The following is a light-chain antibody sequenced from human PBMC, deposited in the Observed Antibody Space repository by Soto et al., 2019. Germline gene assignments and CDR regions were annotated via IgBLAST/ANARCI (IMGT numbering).Light chain of an antibody. CDR3: QQYGNTPWT. CDR1: QTITSNY. V-gene: IGKV3-20*01. CDR2: GAS. Sequence: EIVLTQSPGTLSLSPGERATLSCRASQTITSNYLAWYQQKPGQAPRLLIYGASHRATGIPGRFSGGGSGTDFTLTISRLEPEDFAVFFCQQYGNTPWTFGQGTTVEI. J-gene: IGKJ1*01.